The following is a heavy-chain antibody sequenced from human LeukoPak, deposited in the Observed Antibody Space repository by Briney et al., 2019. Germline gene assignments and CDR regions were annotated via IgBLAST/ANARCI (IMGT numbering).Heavy chain of an antibody. CDR1: GFTFSTYA. Sequence: PGGSLRLSCAASGFTFSTYAMHWVRQAPGKGLEWVAVISYDGSNKYYADSVKGRFTISRDNSKNTLYLQMNSLRAEDTAVYYCAKHHGLYSSSTHALLDYWGQGTLVTVSS. CDR2: ISYDGSNK. D-gene: IGHD6-6*01. CDR3: AKHHGLYSSSTHALLDY. J-gene: IGHJ4*02. V-gene: IGHV3-30-3*02.